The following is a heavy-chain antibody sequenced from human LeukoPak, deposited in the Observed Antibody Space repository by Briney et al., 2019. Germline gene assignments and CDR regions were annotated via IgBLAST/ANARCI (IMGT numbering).Heavy chain of an antibody. J-gene: IGHJ4*02. CDR2: IKQDGSEK. Sequence: PGGSLRLSCAASGFTFSSYWMSWVRQAPGKGLEWVANIKQDGSEKYYVDSVKGRFTISRDNAKNSLYPHMNSLRAEDTAVYYCARYYDYVRGSYRYFDYWGQGTLVTVSS. D-gene: IGHD3-16*02. CDR3: ARYYDYVRGSYRYFDY. V-gene: IGHV3-7*01. CDR1: GFTFSSYW.